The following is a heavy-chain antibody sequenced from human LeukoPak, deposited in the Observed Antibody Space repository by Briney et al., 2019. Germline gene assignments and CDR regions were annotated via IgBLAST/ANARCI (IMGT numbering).Heavy chain of an antibody. Sequence: PGGSLRLSCAASGFTFSSYSMNWVRQAPGKGLEWVSSTSSSSSYICYADSVKGRFTISRDNAKNSLYLQMNSLRAEDTAVYYCAAEPLAYCGGDCYSDYFDYWGQGTLVTVSS. CDR2: TSSSSSYI. CDR1: GFTFSSYS. D-gene: IGHD2-21*02. CDR3: AAEPLAYCGGDCYSDYFDY. V-gene: IGHV3-21*01. J-gene: IGHJ4*02.